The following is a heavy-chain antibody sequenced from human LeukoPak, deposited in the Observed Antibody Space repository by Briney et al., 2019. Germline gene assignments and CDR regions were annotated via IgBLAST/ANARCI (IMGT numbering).Heavy chain of an antibody. D-gene: IGHD1-26*01. V-gene: IGHV1-2*02. J-gene: IGHJ3*02. CDR1: GYTFTGYY. CDR3: ARAMGARPGRGDAFDI. Sequence: ASVKVSCKASGYTFTGYYMHWVRQAPGQGLEWMGWINPNSGGTDYAQKFQGRVTMTRDTSISTAYMELSRLRSDDTVVYYCARAMGARPGRGDAFDIWGQGTMVTVSS. CDR2: INPNSGGT.